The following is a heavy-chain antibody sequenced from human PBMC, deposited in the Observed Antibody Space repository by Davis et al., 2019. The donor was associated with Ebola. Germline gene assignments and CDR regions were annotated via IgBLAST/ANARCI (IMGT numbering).Heavy chain of an antibody. Sequence: SVKVSCKASGGTFSSYTISWVRQAPGQGLEWMGRIIPILGIANYAQKFQGRVTITAAKSTSTAYMELSSLRSEDTAVYYCAREVVVVVAATPGYYYYGMDVWGKGTTVTVSS. CDR3: AREVVVVVAATPGYYYYGMDV. V-gene: IGHV1-69*04. J-gene: IGHJ6*04. CDR1: GGTFSSYT. D-gene: IGHD2-15*01. CDR2: IIPILGIA.